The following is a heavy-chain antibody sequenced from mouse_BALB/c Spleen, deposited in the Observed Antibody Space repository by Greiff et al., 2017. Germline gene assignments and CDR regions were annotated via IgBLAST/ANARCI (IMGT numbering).Heavy chain of an antibody. CDR1: GFNIKDTY. CDR2: IDPANGNT. CDR3: ARGKITRGYYYAMDY. V-gene: IGHV14-3*02. Sequence: VQLQQSGAELVKPGASVKLSCTASGFNIKDTYMHWVKQRPEQGLEWIGRIDPANGNTKYDPKFQGKATITADTSSNTAYLQLSSLTSEDTAVYYCARGKITRGYYYAMDYWGQGTSVTVSS. D-gene: IGHD2-4*01. J-gene: IGHJ4*01.